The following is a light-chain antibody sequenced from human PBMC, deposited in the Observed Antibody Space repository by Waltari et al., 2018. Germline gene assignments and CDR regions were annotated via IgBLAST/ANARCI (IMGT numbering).Light chain of an antibody. CDR1: IPDIGSYNL. J-gene: IGLJ3*02. CDR3: SSFESSRTWV. V-gene: IGLV2-23*02. Sequence: QSALTQPASVSGSPGQSITIPCPGPIPDIGSYNLVAWYQQLPVQAPKLVIYEVTERPSERSNRYSGSKSGDTASLTISGLQAEDEADYYCSSFESSRTWVFGGGTKLTVL. CDR2: EVT.